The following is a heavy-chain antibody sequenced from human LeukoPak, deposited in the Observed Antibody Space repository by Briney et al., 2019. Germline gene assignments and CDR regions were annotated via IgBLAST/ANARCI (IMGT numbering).Heavy chain of an antibody. D-gene: IGHD1-14*01. CDR2: IYWNDDK. CDR1: GFSLSTSGVS. Sequence: SGPTLVKPTQTLTLTCAFSGFSLSTSGVSVGWIRQPPGKALEWLALIYWNDDKHYSPSLKSRLTITNITKVTSKNQVVLTMTNMDPVDTATYYCAHRLGRYGRNEFDYWGQGTLVTVSS. J-gene: IGHJ4*02. V-gene: IGHV2-5*01. CDR3: AHRLGRYGRNEFDY.